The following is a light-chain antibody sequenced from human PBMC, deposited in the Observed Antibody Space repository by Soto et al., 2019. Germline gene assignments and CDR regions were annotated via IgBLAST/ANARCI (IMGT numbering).Light chain of an antibody. J-gene: IGKJ5*01. CDR2: GAS. Sequence: EIVLTQSPGTLSLSPGDRATLSCRASQSVSSSFLAWYQQKPGQAPRLLIYGASSRATGIPDRFSGSGSGTDFTLTISRLEPEDFAVHYCQQYGSSPPITFGQGTRLEIK. CDR1: QSVSSSF. CDR3: QQYGSSPPIT. V-gene: IGKV3-20*01.